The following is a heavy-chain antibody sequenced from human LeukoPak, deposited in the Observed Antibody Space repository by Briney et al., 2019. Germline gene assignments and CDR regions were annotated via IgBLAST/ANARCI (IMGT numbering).Heavy chain of an antibody. CDR3: ARTAVRWSNYFDY. Sequence: SQTLSPTCTVSGGSISSGSYYWSWIRQPAGTGLEWIGRIYTSGSTNYNPSLKSRVTISVDTSKNQFSLKLSSVTAADTAVYYCARTAVRWSNYFDYWGQGTLVTVSS. CDR1: GGSISSGSYY. V-gene: IGHV4-61*02. D-gene: IGHD2-8*01. CDR2: IYTSGST. J-gene: IGHJ4*02.